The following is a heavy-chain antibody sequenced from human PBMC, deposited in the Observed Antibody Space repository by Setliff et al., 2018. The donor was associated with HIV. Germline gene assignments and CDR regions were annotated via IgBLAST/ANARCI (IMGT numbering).Heavy chain of an antibody. CDR3: ASGLLIQLWFDY. D-gene: IGHD5-18*01. J-gene: IGHJ4*02. Sequence: RASVKVSCKASGSTFITYHVHWVRQAPGQGLEWMGIINPNTGSTSYAQKFQGRVTMTWDTSTSTVYMELSSLRSEDTAVYYCASGLLIQLWFDYWGQGTLVTVSS. CDR1: GSTFITYH. V-gene: IGHV1-46*01. CDR2: INPNTGST.